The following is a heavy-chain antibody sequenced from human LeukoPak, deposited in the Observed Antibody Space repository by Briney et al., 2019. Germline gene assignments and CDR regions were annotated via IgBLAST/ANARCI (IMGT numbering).Heavy chain of an antibody. D-gene: IGHD3-10*01. Sequence: GGSLRLSCTVSGFNFNAAWMSWVRLAPGRGLEWVGRIKSKTHGGTTDYAAPVKGRFTISRDDSKITLYLQMSSLKTEDTALYYCTTGLLDSGGVDVWGQGTTVTVSS. CDR1: GFNFNAAW. V-gene: IGHV3-15*01. J-gene: IGHJ6*02. CDR2: IKSKTHGGTT. CDR3: TTGLLDSGGVDV.